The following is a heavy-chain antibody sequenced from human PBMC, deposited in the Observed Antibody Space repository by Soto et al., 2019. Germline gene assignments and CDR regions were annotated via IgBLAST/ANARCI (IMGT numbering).Heavy chain of an antibody. CDR1: GFTFRSYG. CDR3: AKDRVIMVRGVPMDFHY. D-gene: IGHD3-10*01. V-gene: IGHV3-30*18. Sequence: QVQLVVSGGGVVQPGNSLRLSCAASGFTFRSYGMHWVRQAPGKGLEWVAVISYDGSDHYYADSVKGRFTISRDNSKNKLYLQMNSLRAEDTAVYYFAKDRVIMVRGVPMDFHYWGQGTLVTVSP. CDR2: ISYDGSDH. J-gene: IGHJ4*02.